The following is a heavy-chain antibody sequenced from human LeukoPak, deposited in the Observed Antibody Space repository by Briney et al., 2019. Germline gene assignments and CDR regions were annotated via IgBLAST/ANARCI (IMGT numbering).Heavy chain of an antibody. CDR1: GFTFSTYA. Sequence: PGGSLRLSCAASGFTFSTYAMSWVRQAPGKGLEWVSTISDSGANTYYADSVRGRFTISRDNSKNTLYLQKNSLRAEDTAVYYCAKVSGRIQIWPQPFGDGMDVWGQGTTVTVSS. CDR2: ISDSGANT. V-gene: IGHV3-23*01. D-gene: IGHD3-10*01. CDR3: AKVSGRIQIWPQPFGDGMDV. J-gene: IGHJ6*02.